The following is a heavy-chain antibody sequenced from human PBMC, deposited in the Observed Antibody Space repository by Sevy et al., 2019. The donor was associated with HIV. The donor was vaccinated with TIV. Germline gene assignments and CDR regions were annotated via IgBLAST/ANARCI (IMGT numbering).Heavy chain of an antibody. CDR3: ARDGTLVATFREYYFDY. D-gene: IGHD5-12*01. V-gene: IGHV4-4*07. Sequence: SETLSLTCTVSGGSISSYYWSWIRLPAGKGLEWIGLLYTSGSTNYNPSLKSRVTMSVDTSKNQFSLKLSSVTAADTAVYYCARDGTLVATFREYYFDYWGQGTLVTVSS. J-gene: IGHJ4*02. CDR2: LYTSGST. CDR1: GGSISSYY.